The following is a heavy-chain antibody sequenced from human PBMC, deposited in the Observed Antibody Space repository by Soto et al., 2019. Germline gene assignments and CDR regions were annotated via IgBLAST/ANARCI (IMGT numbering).Heavy chain of an antibody. CDR3: ARVCSGGSWWENDAFDI. CDR2: IYTSGST. D-gene: IGHD2-15*01. CDR1: GGSISSYY. V-gene: IGHV4-4*07. Sequence: QVQLQESGPGLVKPSETLSLTCTVSGGSISSYYWSWIRQPAGKGLEWTGRIYTSGSTNYNPSLKSRVTMSVDTSKNQFSLKLSSVTAADTAVYYCARVCSGGSWWENDAFDIWGQGTMVTVSS. J-gene: IGHJ3*02.